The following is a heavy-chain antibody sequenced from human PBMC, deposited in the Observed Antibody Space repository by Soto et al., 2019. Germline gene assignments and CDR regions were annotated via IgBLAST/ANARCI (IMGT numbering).Heavy chain of an antibody. CDR1: GFTFDDYA. J-gene: IGHJ6*02. V-gene: IGHV3-9*01. Sequence: EVQLVESGGGLVQPGGSLRLSCAASGFTFDDYAMHWVRQAPGKGLEWVSGISWNSGSIGYADSVKGRFTISRDNAKNSLYLQMNSLRAEDTALYYCAKEYCSSTSCQGYYGMDAWGQGTTVTVSS. CDR2: ISWNSGSI. CDR3: AKEYCSSTSCQGYYGMDA. D-gene: IGHD2-2*01.